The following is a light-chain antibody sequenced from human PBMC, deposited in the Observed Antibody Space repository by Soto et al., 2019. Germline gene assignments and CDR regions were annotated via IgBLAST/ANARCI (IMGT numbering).Light chain of an antibody. J-gene: IGKJ4*01. Sequence: EIVLTQSLASLSLSPGERATLSCRASQGVSSNLAWYQQKSGQAPRLLIYDISNRAADIPARFSGSGSGTDFTVTISSLEPEDFAVYHCQQGTDWPRGLSFGGGTKVEIK. V-gene: IGKV3D-11*01. CDR2: DIS. CDR1: QGVSSN. CDR3: QQGTDWPRGLS.